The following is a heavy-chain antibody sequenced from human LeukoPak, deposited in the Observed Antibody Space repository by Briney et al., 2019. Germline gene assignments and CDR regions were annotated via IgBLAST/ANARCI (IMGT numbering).Heavy chain of an antibody. CDR2: IKDDGSEK. CDR3: ARARIDY. CDR1: GFTFSNYA. D-gene: IGHD1-14*01. Sequence: GGSLRLSCAASGFTFSNYAMTWVRQAPGKGLEWVANIKDDGSEKYSVDSVEGRFTISRDNAKNLLYLQMSSLRAEDTAVYYCARARIDYWGQGTLVTVSS. V-gene: IGHV3-7*04. J-gene: IGHJ4*02.